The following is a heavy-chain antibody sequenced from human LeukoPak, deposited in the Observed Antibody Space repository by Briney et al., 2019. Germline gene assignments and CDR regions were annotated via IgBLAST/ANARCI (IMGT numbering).Heavy chain of an antibody. V-gene: IGHV1-69*04. D-gene: IGHD5-12*01. CDR1: AGTFSSYA. J-gene: IGHJ4*02. Sequence: SVKVSCKASAGTFSSYAISWVRQAPGQGLEWMGRIIPILGIANYAQKFQGRVTITADKSTSTAYMELSSLRSEDTAVYYCARDGSGYDYSSYWGQGTLVTVSS. CDR2: IIPILGIA. CDR3: ARDGSGYDYSSY.